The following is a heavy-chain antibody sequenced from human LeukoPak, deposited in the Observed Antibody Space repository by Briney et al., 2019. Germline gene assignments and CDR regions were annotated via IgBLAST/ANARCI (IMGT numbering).Heavy chain of an antibody. J-gene: IGHJ5*02. CDR2: TYYTSKWYN. CDR1: GDSVSSNRAA. Sequence: SQTLSLTCAISGDSVSSNRAAWNWFRQSPSRGLEWLGRTYYTSKWYNDYAVSVKSRITVNPDTSKNQFSLHLNSVTPEDRAVYYCARQGFRRFDPWGQGTLVTVSS. CDR3: ARQGFRRFDP. D-gene: IGHD3-3*01. V-gene: IGHV6-1*01.